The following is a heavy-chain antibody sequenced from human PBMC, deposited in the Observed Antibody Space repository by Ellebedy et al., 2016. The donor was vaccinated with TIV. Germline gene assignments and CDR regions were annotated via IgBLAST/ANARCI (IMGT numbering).Heavy chain of an antibody. D-gene: IGHD7-27*01. Sequence: GGSLRLSCAASGFTFSSYSLNWVRQAPGKGLEWLAYISSRSSPIYYADSVKGRFTISRDNAKNSLYLQMNSLRAEDTAMYYCASSWGPWGQGTLVTVSS. V-gene: IGHV3-48*04. J-gene: IGHJ4*02. CDR2: ISSRSSPI. CDR3: ASSWGP. CDR1: GFTFSSYS.